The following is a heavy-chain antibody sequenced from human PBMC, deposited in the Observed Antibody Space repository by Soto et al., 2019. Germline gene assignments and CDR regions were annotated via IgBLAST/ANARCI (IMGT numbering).Heavy chain of an antibody. Sequence: VASLKVSCNVSGYTLTELSMHWLRQAPGKGREWMGGFDPEDGGTIYAQKFQGIVTMTEDTSTDTDYMELSSLRSEDTAVYYCATVEYSSSPDALDIWGQGTMVTVSS. CDR2: FDPEDGGT. V-gene: IGHV1-24*01. CDR1: GYTLTELS. J-gene: IGHJ3*02. CDR3: ATVEYSSSPDALDI. D-gene: IGHD6-6*01.